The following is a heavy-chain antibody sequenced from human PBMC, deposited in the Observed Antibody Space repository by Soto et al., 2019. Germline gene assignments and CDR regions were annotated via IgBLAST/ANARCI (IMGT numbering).Heavy chain of an antibody. CDR3: ARARAVAGLYHGMDV. CDR1: GGTFSRYP. Sequence: QVQLVQSGAEVRKPGSSVKVSCKASGGTFSRYPISWVRQAPGQGLEWMGGIIPMFGTANHAQKFQGRVNITADESTRTAYMELSSLSSEDTAMYFCARARAVAGLYHGMDVWGQGTTVIVSS. J-gene: IGHJ6*02. D-gene: IGHD6-19*01. CDR2: IIPMFGTA. V-gene: IGHV1-69*01.